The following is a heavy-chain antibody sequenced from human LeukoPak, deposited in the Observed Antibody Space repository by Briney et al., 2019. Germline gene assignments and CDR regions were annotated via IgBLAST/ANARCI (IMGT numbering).Heavy chain of an antibody. CDR3: ARDEIVATTKANYYYYMDV. V-gene: IGHV3-30*04. Sequence: GGSLRLSCAASGFTFSSYVMHWVRQAPGKGLEWVAIISYDGSNEYYADSVKGRFTISRDNSKNTLYLQMNSLRAEDTAVYYCARDEIVATTKANYYYYMDVWGKGTTVTISS. CDR2: ISYDGSNE. D-gene: IGHD5-12*01. CDR1: GFTFSSYV. J-gene: IGHJ6*03.